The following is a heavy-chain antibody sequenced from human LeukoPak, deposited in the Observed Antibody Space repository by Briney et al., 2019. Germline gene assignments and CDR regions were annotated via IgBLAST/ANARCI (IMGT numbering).Heavy chain of an antibody. CDR2: ASLDGSKK. CDR1: ETALTDYA. J-gene: IGHJ4*02. V-gene: IGHV3-30*14. D-gene: IGHD5-12*01. Sequence: PGRSRRSSVTVLETALTDYAMHGCRQAPGKGLDWVADASLDGSKKYYADSVKGRFTISRENSKNTLSLQMNTVRPEDTALYYCARDYVGYTGLCGHWGQGTLVTVSS. CDR3: ARDYVGYTGLCGH.